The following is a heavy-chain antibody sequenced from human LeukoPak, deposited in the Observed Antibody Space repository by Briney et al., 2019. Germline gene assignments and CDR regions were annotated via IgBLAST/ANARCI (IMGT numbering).Heavy chain of an antibody. V-gene: IGHV3-7*01. Sequence: GGSLRLSCVASGFTFSSHHMNWVRQTPGKGLESVATIKPDGSEKYYVDSVKGRFTTSRDNAKSSLYLQMNSLRAEDTGVYFCAKMSSYCDYWGQGTLVTGSS. D-gene: IGHD2-2*01. CDR3: AKMSSYCDY. CDR1: GFTFSSHH. J-gene: IGHJ4*02. CDR2: IKPDGSEK.